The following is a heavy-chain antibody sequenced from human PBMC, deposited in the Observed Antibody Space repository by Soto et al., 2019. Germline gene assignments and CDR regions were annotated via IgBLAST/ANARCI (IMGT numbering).Heavy chain of an antibody. V-gene: IGHV4-59*11. Sequence: TSETLSLTCTVSGGSMSSHYWTWLRQPPGKGLEWIGYISYSGSSYYNPSPKSRVTISADTSRNQFSLRLTSVIAADTAVYFCARADPDASVGFWGQGTLVTVSS. CDR3: ARADPDASVGF. D-gene: IGHD3-16*01. J-gene: IGHJ4*02. CDR2: ISYSGSS. CDR1: GGSMSSHY.